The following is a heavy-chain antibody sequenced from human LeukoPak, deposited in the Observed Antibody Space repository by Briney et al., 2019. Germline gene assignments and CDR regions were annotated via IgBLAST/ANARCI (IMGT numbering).Heavy chain of an antibody. J-gene: IGHJ4*02. D-gene: IGHD6-13*01. CDR3: ARDLGSSWVFYFDY. Sequence: GGSLRLSCAASGFTFSSYWMSWVRQAPGKGLEWVANIKQDGSEKYYVDSVKGRFTISRDNAKNSLYLQMNSLRAEDTAVYYCARDLGSSWVFYFDYWGQGTLVTVSS. CDR1: GFTFSSYW. CDR2: IKQDGSEK. V-gene: IGHV3-7*01.